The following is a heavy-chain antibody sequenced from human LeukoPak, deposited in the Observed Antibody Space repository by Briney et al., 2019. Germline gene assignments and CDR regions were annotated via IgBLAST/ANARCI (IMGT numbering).Heavy chain of an antibody. D-gene: IGHD6-25*01. CDR2: INHSGST. V-gene: IGHV4-34*01. J-gene: IGHJ4*02. CDR1: GGSFSGYY. Sequence: SETLSLTCAVYGGSFSGYYWSWISQPPGKGLEWIGEINHSGSTNYNPSLKSRVTISVDTSKNQFSLKLSSVTAADTAVYYCARGAATGYYFDYWGQGTLVTVSS. CDR3: ARGAATGYYFDY.